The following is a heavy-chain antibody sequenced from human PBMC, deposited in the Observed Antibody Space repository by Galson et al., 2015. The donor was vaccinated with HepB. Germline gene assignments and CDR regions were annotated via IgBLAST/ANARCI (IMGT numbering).Heavy chain of an antibody. D-gene: IGHD3-3*01. V-gene: IGHV3-23*01. CDR2: ISGSGGTK. Sequence: SLRLSCAASGLTFSCDAMSWVRQAPGKGLEWVSGISGSGGTKYYTDSVKGRFTISRDNSKNTLYLQMNSLRVEDTAVYYCAKIPLRFLEWYPVLVDYWGQGTLVTASS. CDR3: AKIPLRFLEWYPVLVDY. J-gene: IGHJ4*02. CDR1: GLTFSCDA.